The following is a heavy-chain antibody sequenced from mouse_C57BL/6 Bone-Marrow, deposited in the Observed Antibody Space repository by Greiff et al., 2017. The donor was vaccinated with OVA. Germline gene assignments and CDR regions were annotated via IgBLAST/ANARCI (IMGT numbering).Heavy chain of an antibody. J-gene: IGHJ2*01. Sequence: EVQVVESGGGLVQSGRSLRLSCATSGFTFSDFYMEWVRQAPGKGLEWIAASRNKANDYTTEYSASVKGRFIVSRDTSQSILYLQMNALRAEDTAIYYCARGLSNFYFDYWGQGTTLTVSS. CDR2: SRNKANDYTT. V-gene: IGHV7-1*01. CDR1: GFTFSDFY. D-gene: IGHD2-5*01. CDR3: ARGLSNFYFDY.